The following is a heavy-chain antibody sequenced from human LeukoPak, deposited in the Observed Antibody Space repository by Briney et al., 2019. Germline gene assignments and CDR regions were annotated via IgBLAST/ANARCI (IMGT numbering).Heavy chain of an antibody. D-gene: IGHD1-26*01. V-gene: IGHV3-23*01. J-gene: IGHJ4*02. CDR2: ISGSGGST. CDR1: GFTFSSYG. Sequence: GGSLRLSCAASGFTFSSYGMSWVRQAPGKGLEWVSAISGSGGSTYYADSVKGRFTISRDNSKNTLYLQMNSLKAEDTAVYYCAKDNIGGSYDYWGQGTLVTVSS. CDR3: AKDNIGGSYDY.